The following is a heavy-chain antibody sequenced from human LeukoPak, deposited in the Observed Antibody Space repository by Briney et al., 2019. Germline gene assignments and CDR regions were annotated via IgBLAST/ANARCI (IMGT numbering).Heavy chain of an antibody. J-gene: IGHJ5*02. CDR1: GFTFSSYG. V-gene: IGHV3-33*03. CDR3: AKGLGRRSSSWDMLNH. CDR2: IWYDGSKK. Sequence: GMSLRLSCAASGFTFSSYGMEWVRQAPGKGLEWLTVIWYDGSKKYYADSVKGRFTISRDNSNNMVDLQMNSLRVEDTAVFYCAKGLGRRSSSWDMLNHWGQGTLVTVSS. D-gene: IGHD6-13*01.